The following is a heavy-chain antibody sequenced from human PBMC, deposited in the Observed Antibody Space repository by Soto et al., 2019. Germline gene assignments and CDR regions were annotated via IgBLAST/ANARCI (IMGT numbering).Heavy chain of an antibody. Sequence: GSLRLSCAASGFTSSNYWMHWVRQAPGKGLVWVSRIKSDGSSTSYADSVKGRFTISRDNAKNTLDLQMHGLRAEDMAVYYCARSVRSGSFPYHYYAMDVWGQGTTVTVSS. CDR2: IKSDGSST. CDR1: GFTSSNYW. CDR3: ARSVRSGSFPYHYYAMDV. J-gene: IGHJ6*02. V-gene: IGHV3-74*01. D-gene: IGHD3-10*01.